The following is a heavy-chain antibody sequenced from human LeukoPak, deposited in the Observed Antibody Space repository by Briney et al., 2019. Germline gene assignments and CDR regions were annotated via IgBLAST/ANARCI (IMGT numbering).Heavy chain of an antibody. J-gene: IGHJ4*02. CDR1: GFTFSSYA. V-gene: IGHV3-23*01. CDR3: AQGRVQAPYFFDY. D-gene: IGHD3-10*01. Sequence: GGSLRLSCAASGFTFSSYAMHWVRQAPGKGLEWVSGISGTGGSTSYADSLKGRFTISRDNSKNTLYLQMNSLRAEDTAVYYCAQGRVQAPYFFDYWGQGTLVTVSS. CDR2: ISGTGGST.